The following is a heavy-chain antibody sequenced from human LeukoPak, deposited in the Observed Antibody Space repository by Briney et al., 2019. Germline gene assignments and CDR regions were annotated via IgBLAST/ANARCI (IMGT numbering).Heavy chain of an antibody. D-gene: IGHD2-15*01. J-gene: IGHJ4*02. CDR2: IIPIFGTA. V-gene: IGHV1-69*06. Sequence: SVNVSCKASGGTFSSYAISWVRQAPGQGLEWMGGIIPIFGTANYVQKFQGRVTITADKSTSTAYMELSSLRSEDTAVYYCARVYCSGGSCPNRPLDYWGQGTLVTVSS. CDR1: GGTFSSYA. CDR3: ARVYCSGGSCPNRPLDY.